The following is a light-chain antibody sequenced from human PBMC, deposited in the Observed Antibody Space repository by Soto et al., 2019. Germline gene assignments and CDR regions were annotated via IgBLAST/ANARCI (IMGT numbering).Light chain of an antibody. V-gene: IGKV3-20*01. Sequence: EVVLELSAATLSLSQGETATLSCRASQSVRNYLAWYQQKPGQAPRLLIYGASIRATGIPDRFSGSGSGTDFTLTISRLEPEDFAVYYCQQYGSSPRTSCQGTKV. CDR1: QSVRNY. CDR3: QQYGSSPRT. CDR2: GAS. J-gene: IGKJ1*01.